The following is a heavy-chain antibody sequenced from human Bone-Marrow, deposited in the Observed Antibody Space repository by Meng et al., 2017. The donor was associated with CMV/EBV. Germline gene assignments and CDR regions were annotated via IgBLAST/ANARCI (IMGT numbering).Heavy chain of an antibody. CDR3: AGYCSSTSCHWYAFDI. D-gene: IGHD2-2*01. CDR2: ISSSSSYI. CDR1: GFTFSSYS. V-gene: IGHV3-21*01. J-gene: IGHJ3*02. Sequence: GGSLRLSCAASGFTFSSYSMNWFRQAPGKGLEWVSSISSSSSYIYYADSVKGRFTISRDNAKNSLYLQMNSLRAEDTAVYYSAGYCSSTSCHWYAFDIWGQGTMVTVSS.